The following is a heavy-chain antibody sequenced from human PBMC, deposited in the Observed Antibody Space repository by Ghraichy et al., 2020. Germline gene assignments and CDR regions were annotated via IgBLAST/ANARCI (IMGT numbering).Heavy chain of an antibody. CDR2: INHSGST. CDR1: GGSFSGYY. V-gene: IGHV4-34*01. Sequence: SETLSLTCAVYGGSFSGYYWSWIRQPPGKGLEWIGEINHSGSTNYNPSLKSRVTISVDTSKNQFSLKLSSVTAADTAVYYCAREGYSYGYWFDPWGQGTLVTVSS. CDR3: AREGYSYGYWFDP. D-gene: IGHD5-18*01. J-gene: IGHJ5*02.